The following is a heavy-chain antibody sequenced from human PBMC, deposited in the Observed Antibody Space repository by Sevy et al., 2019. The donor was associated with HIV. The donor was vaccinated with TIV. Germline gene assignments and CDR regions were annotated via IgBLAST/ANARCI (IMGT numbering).Heavy chain of an antibody. D-gene: IGHD2-8*01. V-gene: IGHV4-39*01. J-gene: IGHJ6*02. Sequence: SETLSLTCSVSGGSISRRTDYWGWGRQRPGKGLEWIRRIYYSGRTYYNPSLKSRVTISVDTSKDQFSLRLISVTAADTAVYYCARPGDNSALRGGYQYAIGVWGQGTTVTVSS. CDR3: ARPGDNSALRGGYQYAIGV. CDR2: IYYSGRT. CDR1: GGSISRRTDY.